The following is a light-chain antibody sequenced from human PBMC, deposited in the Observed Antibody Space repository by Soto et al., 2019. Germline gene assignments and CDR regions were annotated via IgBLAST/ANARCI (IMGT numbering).Light chain of an antibody. CDR3: HQYYSTPHT. CDR2: WAS. J-gene: IGKJ2*01. CDR1: QSVLYSSNNKDY. V-gene: IGKV4-1*01. Sequence: DIVMTQSPDSLAVSLGERATINCKSSQSVLYSSNNKDYLAWYQQKPGQPPKLLIYWASTRESGVPDRFSGSGSGTDFTLTISSLQAEDVAVYYCHQYYSTPHTFGQGTKLKIK.